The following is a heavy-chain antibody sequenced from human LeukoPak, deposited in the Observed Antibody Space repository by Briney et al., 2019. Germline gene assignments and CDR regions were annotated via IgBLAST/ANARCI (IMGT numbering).Heavy chain of an antibody. CDR1: GFTFSSYG. Sequence: GRSLRLSCAASGFTFSSYGMHWVRQAPGKGLEWVAVISYDGSNKYYADSVKGRFTISRDNSKNTLYLQMNSLRAEDTAVYYCASQRITIFGVVIMGRDNWFDPWGQGTLVTVSS. CDR2: ISYDGSNK. J-gene: IGHJ5*02. D-gene: IGHD3-3*01. V-gene: IGHV3-30*03. CDR3: ASQRITIFGVVIMGRDNWFDP.